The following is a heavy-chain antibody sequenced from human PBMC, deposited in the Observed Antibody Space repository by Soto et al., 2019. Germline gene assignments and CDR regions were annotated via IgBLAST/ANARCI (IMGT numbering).Heavy chain of an antibody. CDR1: GFSVSDSA. CDR3: VKLGIAAAGTDF. Sequence: GGPLRPSCVASGFSVSDSAMHWVGQSSGKGLEWIGRIRSKANNYATAYIVSVKGRFTISRDDSKNTAYLQMNSLKTEDTAVYYCVKLGIAAAGTDFWGQGTLVTVSS. CDR2: IRSKANNYAT. V-gene: IGHV3-73*01. J-gene: IGHJ4*02. D-gene: IGHD6-13*01.